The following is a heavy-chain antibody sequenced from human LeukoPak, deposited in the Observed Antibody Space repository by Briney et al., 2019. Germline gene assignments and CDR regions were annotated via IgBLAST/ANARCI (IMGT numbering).Heavy chain of an antibody. V-gene: IGHV3-74*01. Sequence: GGSLRLSCAASGFTFRSYWMHWVRQAPGKGLVWVSHIHSDGSSTSYADPVQGRFTIPRDNAKNTLYLQMNSLRAEDTAVYYCARHNYGYDYWGQGTLVTVSS. CDR1: GFTFRSYW. CDR2: IHSDGSST. D-gene: IGHD3-10*01. CDR3: ARHNYGYDY. J-gene: IGHJ4*02.